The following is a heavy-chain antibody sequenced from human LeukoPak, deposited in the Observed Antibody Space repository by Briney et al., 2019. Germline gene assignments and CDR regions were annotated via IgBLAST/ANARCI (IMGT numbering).Heavy chain of an antibody. J-gene: IGHJ4*02. Sequence: GGSLRLSCAASGFTFSSYSMNWVRQAPGKGLEWVSYISSSSSTIHYADSVKGRFTISRDNAKNSLYLQMNSLRAEDTAVYYCARVTVTRFDYWGQETLVTVSS. D-gene: IGHD4-17*01. CDR2: ISSSSSTI. CDR3: ARVTVTRFDY. V-gene: IGHV3-48*01. CDR1: GFTFSSYS.